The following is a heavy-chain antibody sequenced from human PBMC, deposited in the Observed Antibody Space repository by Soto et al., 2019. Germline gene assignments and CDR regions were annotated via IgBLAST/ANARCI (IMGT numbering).Heavy chain of an antibody. Sequence: GGSLRLSCAASGFTFSSYAMSWVRQAPGKGLEWVSAISGSGGSTYYADSVKGRFTISRDNSEKRLYLQMNSLRAEDTAVYYCAKMVHGGYVSYFDSWGQGTLVTVSS. CDR3: AKMVHGGYVSYFDS. D-gene: IGHD5-12*01. V-gene: IGHV3-23*01. CDR2: ISGSGGST. CDR1: GFTFSSYA. J-gene: IGHJ4*02.